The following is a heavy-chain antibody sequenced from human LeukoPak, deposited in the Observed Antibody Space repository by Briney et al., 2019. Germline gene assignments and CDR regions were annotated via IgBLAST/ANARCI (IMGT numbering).Heavy chain of an antibody. Sequence: GGSLRLSCAASGFTFSSYSMNWVRQAPGKGLEWVSSISSSSSYTYYADSVKGRFTISRDNAKNSLYLQMNSLRAEDTAVYYCAREYGDYVWYFDLWGRGTLVTVSS. CDR3: AREYGDYVWYFDL. V-gene: IGHV3-21*01. J-gene: IGHJ2*01. D-gene: IGHD4-17*01. CDR1: GFTFSSYS. CDR2: ISSSSSYT.